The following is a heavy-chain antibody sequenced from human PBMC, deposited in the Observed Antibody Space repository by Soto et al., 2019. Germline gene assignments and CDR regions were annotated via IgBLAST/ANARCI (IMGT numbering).Heavy chain of an antibody. Sequence: QVQLQESGPGLVKPSETLSLTCTVSGGSISSYYWSWIRQPPGKGLEWIGYIYYSGSTNYNPSLKSRVTISVDTSKNQFSLKLSSVTAADTAVYYCARTQYSYGPRFDYWGQGTLVTVSS. D-gene: IGHD5-18*01. V-gene: IGHV4-59*01. J-gene: IGHJ4*02. CDR2: IYYSGST. CDR1: GGSISSYY. CDR3: ARTQYSYGPRFDY.